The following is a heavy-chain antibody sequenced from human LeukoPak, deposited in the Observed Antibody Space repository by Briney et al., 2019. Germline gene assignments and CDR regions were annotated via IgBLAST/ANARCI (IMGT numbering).Heavy chain of an antibody. V-gene: IGHV4-61*02. J-gene: IGHJ3*02. CDR3: ARGYSVYDAFDI. D-gene: IGHD2-15*01. CDR1: GGSISSSSYY. Sequence: SETLSLTCTVSGGSISSSSYYWSWIRQPAGKGLEWIGRIYTSGSTNYNPSLKSRVTMSVDTSKNQFSLKLSSVTAADTAVYYCARGYSVYDAFDIWGQGTMVTVSS. CDR2: IYTSGST.